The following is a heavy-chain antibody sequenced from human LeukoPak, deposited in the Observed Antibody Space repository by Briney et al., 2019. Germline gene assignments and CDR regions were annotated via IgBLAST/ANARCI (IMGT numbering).Heavy chain of an antibody. V-gene: IGHV3-9*01. CDR2: ISWNSGSI. J-gene: IGHJ4*02. Sequence: GGSLRLSCAASGFTFDDYAMHWVRQAPGKGLEWVSGISWNSGSIGYADSMKGRFTISRDNAKNSLYLQMNSLRAEDTALYYCAKGGRIAAAGIIYYWGQGTLVTVSS. CDR1: GFTFDDYA. D-gene: IGHD6-13*01. CDR3: AKGGRIAAAGIIYY.